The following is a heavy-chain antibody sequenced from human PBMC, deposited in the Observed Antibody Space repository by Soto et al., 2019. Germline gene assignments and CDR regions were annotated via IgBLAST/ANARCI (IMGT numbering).Heavy chain of an antibody. J-gene: IGHJ4*02. CDR3: ARSGFYSSWYFDL. D-gene: IGHD6-13*01. CDR1: GGSISSGDYS. CDR2: IDYSGST. Sequence: TVSGGSISSGDYSWTWIRQPPGKGLEWIGYIDYSGSTYYSPSLKSRITMSVDTSKNQFSLKLRSVTAADTAVYYCARSGFYSSWYFDLWHLGTMVTVSS. V-gene: IGHV4-30-4*01.